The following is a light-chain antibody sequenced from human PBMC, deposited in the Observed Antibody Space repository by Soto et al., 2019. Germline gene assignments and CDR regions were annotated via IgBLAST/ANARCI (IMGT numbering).Light chain of an antibody. Sequence: EIVMTQSPLTLSVSPGERATLSCRSSQSVSGNYIAWYQQKPGQAPRLLIYGASTRATGIPGRFTGSGSGTEFSLSITSLQSEDFAVYYCQQYSAWPLTFGQGTTVEIK. V-gene: IGKV3-15*01. J-gene: IGKJ1*01. CDR3: QQYSAWPLT. CDR1: QSVSGN. CDR2: GAS.